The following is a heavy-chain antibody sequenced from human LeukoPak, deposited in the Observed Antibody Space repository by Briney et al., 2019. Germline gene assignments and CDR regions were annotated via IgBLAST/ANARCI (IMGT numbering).Heavy chain of an antibody. J-gene: IGHJ6*02. D-gene: IGHD6-13*01. CDR1: GGSFSGYY. Sequence: SETLSLTCAVYGGSFSGYYWSWIRQPPGKGLEWIGEINHSGSTNYNPSLKSRVTISVDTSKNQFSLKLSSVTAADTAVYYCARGHSSSYYYGMDVWGQGTTVTVSS. CDR2: INHSGST. CDR3: ARGHSSSYYYGMDV. V-gene: IGHV4-34*01.